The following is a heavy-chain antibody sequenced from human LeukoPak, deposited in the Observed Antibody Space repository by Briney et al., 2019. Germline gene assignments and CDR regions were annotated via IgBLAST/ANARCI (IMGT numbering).Heavy chain of an antibody. CDR2: INNSAST. J-gene: IGHJ4*02. Sequence: PSETLSLTCAVYGASFSDSYWSWIRPSPEKGLEWIGEINNSASTSYNPSLNSRVIMSVDRSKNQFSLRLTSVTAADTAVYYCARGRYGPRLGNWGQGTLVTVSS. V-gene: IGHV4-34*01. CDR3: ARGRYGPRLGN. CDR1: GASFSDSY. D-gene: IGHD3-16*01.